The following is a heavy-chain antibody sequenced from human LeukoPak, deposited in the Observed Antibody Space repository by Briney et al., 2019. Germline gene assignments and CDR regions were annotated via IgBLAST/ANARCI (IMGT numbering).Heavy chain of an antibody. J-gene: IGHJ5*02. CDR1: GGTFSSYA. CDR2: IIPIFGTA. D-gene: IGHD6-13*01. Sequence: SVKVSCKASGGTFSSYAISWVRQAPGQGLEWMGGIIPIFGTANYAQKFLGRVTITTDESTSTAYMELSSLRSEDTAVYYCARRQIIAAAGTGNWFDPWGQGTLVTVSS. CDR3: ARRQIIAAAGTGNWFDP. V-gene: IGHV1-69*05.